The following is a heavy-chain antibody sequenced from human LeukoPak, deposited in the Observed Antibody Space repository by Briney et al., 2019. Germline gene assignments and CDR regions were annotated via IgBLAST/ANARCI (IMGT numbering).Heavy chain of an antibody. V-gene: IGHV3-33*01. CDR3: ARGFFGELLRYFDY. CDR2: IWNDASHD. CDR1: GFTFSSYG. J-gene: IGHJ4*02. Sequence: PGGSLRLSCAASGFTFSSYGMHWVRQAPGKGLEWVAVIWNDASHDNYVDSVKGRFTISRDNSKNTLYLQMNSLRAEDTAVYYCARGFFGELLRYFDYWGQGTLVTVSS. D-gene: IGHD3-10*01.